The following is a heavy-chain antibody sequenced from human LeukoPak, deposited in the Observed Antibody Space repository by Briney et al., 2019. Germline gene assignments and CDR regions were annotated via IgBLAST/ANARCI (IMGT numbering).Heavy chain of an antibody. J-gene: IGHJ5*02. CDR1: GFSVSSNY. CDR2: IYSGGST. Sequence: GGSLRLSCAASGFSVSSNYMSWVRQAPGKGLEWASVIYSGGSTYYADSVKGRFTISRDNSKNTVYLQMNRLSAEDTAVYYCATGNSAGSSKSWFDPWGQGTLVTVSS. D-gene: IGHD3-10*01. V-gene: IGHV3-53*01. CDR3: ATGNSAGSSKSWFDP.